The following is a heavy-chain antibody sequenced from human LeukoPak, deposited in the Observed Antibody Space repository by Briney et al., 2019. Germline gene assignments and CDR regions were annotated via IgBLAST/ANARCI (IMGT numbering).Heavy chain of an antibody. Sequence: PSETLSLTCTVSGVPISSLYWIWLRQPPGKALEGIGYIYSSGSTNYNPSLKSRVTISVDTSKNQFSLKLSSVTAADTAVYYCAREFRGSYALDYWGQGTLVTVSS. D-gene: IGHD1-26*01. CDR2: IYSSGST. CDR3: AREFRGSYALDY. CDR1: GVPISSLY. J-gene: IGHJ4*02. V-gene: IGHV4-59*11.